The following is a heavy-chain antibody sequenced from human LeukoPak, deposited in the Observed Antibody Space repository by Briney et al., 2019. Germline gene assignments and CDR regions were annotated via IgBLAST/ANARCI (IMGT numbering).Heavy chain of an antibody. J-gene: IGHJ4*02. CDR2: IYTSGST. Sequence: SETLSLTCTVSGGSISSGSYYWSWIRQPAGKGLEWIGRIYTSGSTNYNPSLKSRVTISVDTSKNQFSLKLTSVTTADTAVYYCARAQGYSSSWLDYWGQGTLVTVSS. CDR1: GGSISSGSYY. V-gene: IGHV4-61*02. D-gene: IGHD6-13*01. CDR3: ARAQGYSSSWLDY.